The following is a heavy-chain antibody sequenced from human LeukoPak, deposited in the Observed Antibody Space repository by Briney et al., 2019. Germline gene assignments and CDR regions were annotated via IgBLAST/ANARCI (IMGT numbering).Heavy chain of an antibody. CDR1: GLIFSSYW. CDR2: IKKDGSEM. Sequence: GGSLRLSCAASGLIFSSYWMSWVRLAPGKGLEWVANIKKDGSEMYYVDSVKGRFTISRDNAKNSLYLQMNSLRADDTAVYHCARQETSSYNGAFDIWGQGTMVTVSS. CDR3: ARQETSSYNGAFDI. V-gene: IGHV3-7*01. J-gene: IGHJ3*02. D-gene: IGHD1-26*01.